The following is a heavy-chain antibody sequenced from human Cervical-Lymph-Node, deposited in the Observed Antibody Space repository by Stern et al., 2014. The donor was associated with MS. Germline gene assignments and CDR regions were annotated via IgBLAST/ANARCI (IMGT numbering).Heavy chain of an antibody. V-gene: IGHV3-48*01. CDR3: ARDAWGATAVTPDY. Sequence: EVQLVESGGGLVQSGGSLRLSCAASGFTFSTYSMNWVRPAPGKGLEWISYIGSSSIITFYADSVKGRFTVSRDNAKNSLFLQMRSLRAEDTAVYYCARDAWGATAVTPDYWGQGTLVTVSS. CDR2: IGSSSIIT. CDR1: GFTFSTYS. D-gene: IGHD4-23*01. J-gene: IGHJ4*02.